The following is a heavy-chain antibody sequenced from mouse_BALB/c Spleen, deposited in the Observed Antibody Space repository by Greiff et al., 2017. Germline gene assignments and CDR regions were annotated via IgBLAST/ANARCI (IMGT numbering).Heavy chain of an antibody. J-gene: IGHJ2*01. Sequence: VQLQQSGAELVRPGASVTLSCKASGYTFTDYEMHWVKQTPVHGLEWIGAIDPETGGTAYNQKFKGKATLTADKSSSTAYMELRSLTSEDSAVYYCTRSGDYFDYWGQGTTLTVSS. V-gene: IGHV1-15*01. CDR3: TRSGDYFDY. CDR1: GYTFTDYE. CDR2: IDPETGGT. D-gene: IGHD3-1*01.